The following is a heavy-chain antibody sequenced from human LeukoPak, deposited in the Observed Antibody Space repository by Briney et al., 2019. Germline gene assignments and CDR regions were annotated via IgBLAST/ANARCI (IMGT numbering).Heavy chain of an antibody. CDR1: GFTFSSYN. J-gene: IGHJ4*02. CDR2: IKSRDTYM. V-gene: IGHV3-21*01. Sequence: GGSLRLSCAASGFTFSSYNMNWVRQAPGKGLEWVSSIKSRDTYMYYADSVKGRFTISRDNAKNSLYLQMNSLRAEDTAVYYCARGEEYNNDYWGQGTLVTVSS. D-gene: IGHD1-14*01. CDR3: ARGEEYNNDY.